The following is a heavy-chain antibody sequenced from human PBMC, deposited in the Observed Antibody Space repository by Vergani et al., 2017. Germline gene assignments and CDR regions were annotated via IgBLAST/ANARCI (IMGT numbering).Heavy chain of an antibody. CDR2: IFYSGTT. CDR3: ATRYRSRGSNYGDYFDY. D-gene: IGHD5-18*01. J-gene: IGHJ4*02. Sequence: QVQLQESGPGVVKPSQTLSLTCAVSGGSISSGDHCWTWIRQRPGKGLEWIGYIFYSGTTYDNPSLRSSLTISVDTSQNQFSLKLTSVTAADTAVYYCATRYRSRGSNYGDYFDYWGQGILVTVSS. V-gene: IGHV4-31*11. CDR1: GGSISSGDHC.